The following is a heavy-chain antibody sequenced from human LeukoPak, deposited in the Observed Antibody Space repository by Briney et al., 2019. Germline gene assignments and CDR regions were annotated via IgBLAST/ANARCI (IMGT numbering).Heavy chain of an antibody. V-gene: IGHV1-18*01. CDR3: AREKRQILAAAGINDL. CDR1: GYTFSTYG. CDR2: ISAYNGNT. D-gene: IGHD6-13*01. J-gene: IGHJ5*02. Sequence: ASVKVSCKASGYTFSTYGISWVRQAPGQGLDWMGWISAYNGNTNYAQKLQDRVTMTTDTSTSTAYMELRSLRSDDTAVSYCAREKRQILAAAGINDLCGQGTLVTVSS.